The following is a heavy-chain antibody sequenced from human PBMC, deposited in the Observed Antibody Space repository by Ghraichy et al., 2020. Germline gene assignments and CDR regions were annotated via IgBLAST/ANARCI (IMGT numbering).Heavy chain of an antibody. CDR3: AKDPSRYCSGGSCYSGVFYYYYYYGMDV. V-gene: IGHV3-30*02. CDR1: GFTFSSYG. D-gene: IGHD2-15*01. CDR2: IRYDGSNK. J-gene: IGHJ6*02. Sequence: GGSLRLSCAASGFTFSSYGMHWVRQAPGKGLEWVAFIRYDGSNKYYTDSVKGRFTISRDNSKNTLYLQMNSLRAEDTAVYYCAKDPSRYCSGGSCYSGVFYYYYYYGMDVWGQGTTVTVSS.